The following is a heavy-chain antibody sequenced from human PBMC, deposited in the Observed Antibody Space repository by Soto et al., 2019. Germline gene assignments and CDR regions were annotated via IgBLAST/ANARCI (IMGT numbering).Heavy chain of an antibody. D-gene: IGHD2-8*02. CDR3: ARVSLVAFFDY. J-gene: IGHJ4*02. V-gene: IGHV1-3*01. CDR2: INAGNGNT. CDR1: GGTFSSYA. Sequence: ASVKVSCKASGGTFSSYAISWVRQAPGQRLEWMGWINAGNGNTKYSQKFQGRVTITRDTSASTAYMELSSLRSEDTAVYYCARVSLVAFFDYWGQGTLVTVSS.